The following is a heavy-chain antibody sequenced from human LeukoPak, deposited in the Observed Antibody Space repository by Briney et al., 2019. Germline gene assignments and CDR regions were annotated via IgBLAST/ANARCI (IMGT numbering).Heavy chain of an antibody. V-gene: IGHV5-51*01. CDR1: GYSFTVYW. Sequence: PGESLKISCEGSGYSFTVYWIGWVRQMPGKGLEWMGIIYPGDSDTTYSPSFQGQVTISADRSINTAYLHWSSLEASDTAIYYCARRLKNSNGWTFDYWGQGTLVTVSS. CDR2: IYPGDSDT. D-gene: IGHD6-19*01. CDR3: ARRLKNSNGWTFDY. J-gene: IGHJ4*02.